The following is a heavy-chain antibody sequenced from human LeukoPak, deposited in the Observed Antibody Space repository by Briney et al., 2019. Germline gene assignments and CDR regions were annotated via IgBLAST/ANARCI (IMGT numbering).Heavy chain of an antibody. V-gene: IGHV3-11*01. J-gene: IGHJ3*02. CDR3: ARRTTVTSGAFDI. Sequence: PGGSLRLSCAASEFTFSDYYMSWIRQAPGKGLEWVSYISSSGSTIYYADSVKGRFTISRDNAKNSLYLQMNSLRAEDTAVYYCARRTTVTSGAFDIWGQGTMVTVSS. D-gene: IGHD4-11*01. CDR1: EFTFSDYY. CDR2: ISSSGSTI.